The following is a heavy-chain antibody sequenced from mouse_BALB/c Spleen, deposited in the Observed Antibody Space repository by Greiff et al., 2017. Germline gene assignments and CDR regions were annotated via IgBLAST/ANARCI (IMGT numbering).Heavy chain of an antibody. D-gene: IGHD1-1*01. CDR1: GYAFSSYW. V-gene: IGHV1-80*01. Sequence: VQLQQSGAELVRPGSSVKISCKASGYAFSSYWMNWVKQRPGQGLEWIGQIYPGDGDTNYNGKFKGKATLTADKSSSTAYMQLSSLTSEDSAVYFCARSHYYGNAMDYWGQGTSVTVSS. CDR3: ARSHYYGNAMDY. CDR2: IYPGDGDT. J-gene: IGHJ4*01.